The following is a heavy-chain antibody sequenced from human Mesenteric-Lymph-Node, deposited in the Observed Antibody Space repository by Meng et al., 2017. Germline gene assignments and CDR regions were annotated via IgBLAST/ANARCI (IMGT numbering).Heavy chain of an antibody. J-gene: IGHJ3*02. CDR3: AGDGDRISPGYYYNSSGRRGVAFDI. V-gene: IGHV4-34*01. CDR1: GGSFSGYY. Sequence: SETLSLTCAVYGGSFSGYYWSWIRQPPGKGLEWIGEINHSGSTNYNPSLKSRVTISVDKSKNQFSLKLSSVTAADTAVYYCAGDGDRISPGYYYNSSGRRGVAFDIWGQGTMVTVSS. CDR2: INHSGST. D-gene: IGHD3-22*01.